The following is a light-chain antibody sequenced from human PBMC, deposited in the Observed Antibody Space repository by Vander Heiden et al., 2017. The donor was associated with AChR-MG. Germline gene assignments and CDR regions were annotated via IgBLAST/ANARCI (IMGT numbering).Light chain of an antibody. J-gene: IGKJ2*01. V-gene: IGKV1-9*01. CDR1: QGLRNF. Sequence: DIQLTQSPSFLSASVGDRVTITCRASQGLRNFLAWYQQKPGKAPKLLIYATSTLQSGVPSRFSATGSGADFTLTISGLQPEDFATYYCQDLSSSPPIYTFGQGTKLDIK. CDR3: QDLSSSPPIYT. CDR2: ATS.